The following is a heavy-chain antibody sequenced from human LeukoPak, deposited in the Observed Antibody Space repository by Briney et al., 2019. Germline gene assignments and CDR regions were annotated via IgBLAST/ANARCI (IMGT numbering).Heavy chain of an antibody. J-gene: IGHJ5*02. D-gene: IGHD7-27*01. V-gene: IGHV1-18*01. Sequence: GASVKVSCKASGYTFTSYDINWVRQAPGHRLEWMGWISSGGNTNYASKFQDRATMTTDTSTSTAYMELRSLRFDDTAVYYCARDFAWGSGGAPIDDNWLDPWGQGTLVTVSS. CDR2: ISSGGNT. CDR3: ARDFAWGSGGAPIDDNWLDP. CDR1: GYTFTSYD.